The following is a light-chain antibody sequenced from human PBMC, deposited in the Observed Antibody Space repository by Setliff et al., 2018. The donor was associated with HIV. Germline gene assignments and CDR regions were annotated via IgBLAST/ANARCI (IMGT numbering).Light chain of an antibody. CDR3: ASYRSPATYV. CDR2: DVT. Sequence: QSVLTQPASVSGSPGQSITISCIGTSSDVGGCDLVSWYQQRPGKAPKLIIFDVTERPSGVSHRFSGSKSGNTASLTISGLQTEDEADYFCASYRSPATYVFGIGTKGTVL. J-gene: IGLJ1*01. V-gene: IGLV2-14*03. CDR1: SSDVGGCDL.